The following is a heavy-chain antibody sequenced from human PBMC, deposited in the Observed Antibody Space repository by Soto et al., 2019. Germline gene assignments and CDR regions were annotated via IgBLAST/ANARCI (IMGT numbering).Heavy chain of an antibody. CDR2: IKSKTDGGTT. Sequence: GGSLRLSCAASGFTFSNAWMNWVRQAPGKGLEWVGRIKSKTDGGTTDYAAPVKGRFTISRDGSKNTLYLQMNSLKTEDTAVYYCTTSNYDFWSGYYGMDVWGQGTTVTVSS. CDR1: GFTFSNAW. CDR3: TTSNYDFWSGYYGMDV. D-gene: IGHD3-3*01. V-gene: IGHV3-15*07. J-gene: IGHJ6*02.